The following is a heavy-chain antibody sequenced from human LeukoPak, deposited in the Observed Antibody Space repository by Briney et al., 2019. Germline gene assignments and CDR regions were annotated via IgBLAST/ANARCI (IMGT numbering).Heavy chain of an antibody. CDR2: IYYSGST. J-gene: IGHJ4*02. CDR3: AKDVGGGSWPNYFDY. CDR1: GGSITSYH. V-gene: IGHV4-59*01. D-gene: IGHD2-15*01. Sequence: IPAETLSLTCTVSGGSITSYHYSWIRQPPGKGLEWIGYIYYSGSTNYNPSLKSRVTISVDTSKNQFSLKLSSVTAADTAVYYCAKDVGGGSWPNYFDYWGQGTLVTVSA.